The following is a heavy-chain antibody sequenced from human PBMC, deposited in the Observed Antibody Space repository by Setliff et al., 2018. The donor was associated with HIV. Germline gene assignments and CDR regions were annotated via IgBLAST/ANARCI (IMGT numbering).Heavy chain of an antibody. J-gene: IGHJ6*03. V-gene: IGHV3-30*04. CDR3: ARGGRCCGGPYYYYYMDV. CDR2: ISYDGSNK. Sequence: LRLSCAASGFTFSGSAMHWVRQAPGKGLEWVAVISYDGSNKYYADSVKGRFTISRDNSKNTLYLQMNSLRAEDTAVYYCARGGRCCGGPYYYYYMDVWGKGTTVTVSS. CDR1: GFTFSGSA.